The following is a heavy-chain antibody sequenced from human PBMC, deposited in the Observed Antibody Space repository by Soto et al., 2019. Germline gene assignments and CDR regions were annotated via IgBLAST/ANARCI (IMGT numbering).Heavy chain of an antibody. CDR2: ISAYNGNT. V-gene: IGHV1-18*01. D-gene: IGHD2-15*01. Sequence: ASVKVSCKASGYTFTSYVISWVRQAPGQGLEWMGWISAYNGNTNYAQKLQGRVTMTTDTSTSTAYMELSSLRSEDTAVYYCASPRAAGYCSGGSCYPPYYFDYWDQGTLVTVSS. CDR1: GYTFTSYV. CDR3: ASPRAAGYCSGGSCYPPYYFDY. J-gene: IGHJ4*02.